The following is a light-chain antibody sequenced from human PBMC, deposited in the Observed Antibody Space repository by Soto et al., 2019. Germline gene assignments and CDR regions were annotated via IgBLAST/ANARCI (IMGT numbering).Light chain of an antibody. V-gene: IGLV2-14*01. CDR3: SSKTTTNTWV. Sequence: QSVLTQPASVSGSPGQSITISCTGTSSDIGSYNYVSWYQQHPGKAPKLMIYDVINRPSGVSNRFSGSKSGNTASLTISGLQPEDEADYYCSSKTTTNTWVFGGGTKLTVL. CDR2: DVI. J-gene: IGLJ3*02. CDR1: SSDIGSYNY.